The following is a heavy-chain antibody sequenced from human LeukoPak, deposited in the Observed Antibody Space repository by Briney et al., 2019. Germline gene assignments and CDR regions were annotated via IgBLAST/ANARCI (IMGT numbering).Heavy chain of an antibody. D-gene: IGHD4-17*01. V-gene: IGHV3-49*04. CDR2: IRSKAYGGTT. CDR3: TRDPYGDYRFDY. J-gene: IGHJ4*02. CDR1: GFTFGDYA. Sequence: GGPLRLSCTASGFTFGDYAMSWVRQAPGKGLEWVGFIRSKAYGGTTEYAASVKGRFTISRDDSKSIAYLQMNSLKTEDTAVYYCTRDPYGDYRFDYWGQGTLVTVSS.